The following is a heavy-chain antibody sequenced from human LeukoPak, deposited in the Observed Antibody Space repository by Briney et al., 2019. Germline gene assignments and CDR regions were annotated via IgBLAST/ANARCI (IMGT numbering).Heavy chain of an antibody. D-gene: IGHD6-19*01. Sequence: VASVKVSCKASGYTFTGYYMHWVRQAPGQGLEWMGWINAGNGNTKYSQKFQDRVTITRDTSASTAYMELSSLRSEDTAVYYCARDSRSSGWLTGWFDPWGQGTLVTVSS. CDR1: GYTFTGYY. V-gene: IGHV1-3*01. CDR3: ARDSRSSGWLTGWFDP. J-gene: IGHJ5*02. CDR2: INAGNGNT.